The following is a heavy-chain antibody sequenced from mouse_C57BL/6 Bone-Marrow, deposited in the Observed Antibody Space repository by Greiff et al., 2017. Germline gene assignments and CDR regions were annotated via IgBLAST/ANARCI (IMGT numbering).Heavy chain of an antibody. CDR1: GFTFSSYT. CDR3: SRQVTTVLATKYFDV. V-gene: IGHV5-9*04. J-gene: IGHJ1*03. Sequence: DVHLVESGGGLVKPGGSLTLSCAASGFTFSSYTMSWVRQTPEKRLQWVAAISGGGGNTYYPASVKGRFTISRDNDKNILYLQMSSLRSEDTAVYYCSRQVTTVLATKYFDVWGTGTTVTVSS. D-gene: IGHD1-1*01. CDR2: ISGGGGNT.